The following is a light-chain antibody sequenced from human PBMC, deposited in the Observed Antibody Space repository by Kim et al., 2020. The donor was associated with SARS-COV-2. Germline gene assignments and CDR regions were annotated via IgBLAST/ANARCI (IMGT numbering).Light chain of an antibody. V-gene: IGKV1-39*01. CDR2: AAS. J-gene: IGKJ1*01. CDR1: QSISSY. CDR3: QQSYSTPPWT. Sequence: SVGDRVTITCRASQSISSYLNWYQQKPGKAPKLLIYAASSLQSGVPSRFSGGGSGTDFTLTISSLQPEDFATYYCQQSYSTPPWTFGQGTKVEIK.